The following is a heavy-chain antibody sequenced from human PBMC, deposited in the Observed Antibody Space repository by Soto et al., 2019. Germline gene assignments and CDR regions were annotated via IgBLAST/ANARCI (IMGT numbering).Heavy chain of an antibody. CDR1: GGTFSSYA. D-gene: IGHD6-13*01. CDR3: AREDGAAAGNYYYYGMDV. Sequence: QVQLVQSGAEVKKPGSSVKVSCKASGGTFSSYAISWVRQAPGQGLEWMGGIIPIFGTANYAQKFQGRVTITADESTSTAYMELSSLRSEDTAVYYCAREDGAAAGNYYYYGMDVWGQGTTVTVSS. CDR2: IIPIFGTA. V-gene: IGHV1-69*01. J-gene: IGHJ6*02.